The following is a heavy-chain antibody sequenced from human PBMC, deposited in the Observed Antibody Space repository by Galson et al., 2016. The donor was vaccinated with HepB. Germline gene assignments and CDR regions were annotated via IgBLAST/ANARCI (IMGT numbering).Heavy chain of an antibody. J-gene: IGHJ4*02. V-gene: IGHV3-53*01. Sequence: SLRLSCAASGFTVSTNYMSWVRQAPGKGLEWVSLIYSGGSTKYADSVKGRFTISRDNSKNTLYLQMNSLRAEDTAVYYCARDGGPTTGDYWGQGSLATVSS. D-gene: IGHD3-16*01. CDR2: IYSGGST. CDR1: GFTVSTNY. CDR3: ARDGGPTTGDY.